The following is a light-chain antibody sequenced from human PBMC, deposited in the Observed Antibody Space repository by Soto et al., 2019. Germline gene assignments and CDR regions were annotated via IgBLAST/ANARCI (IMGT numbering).Light chain of an antibody. V-gene: IGKV1-12*01. Sequence: DIQMTQSPSSVSAAIGDRVTITCRASQGISNWLAWYQQKPGKAPRLLIYAASSLQSGVPSRFSGCGSVTDFTLLISSVQPEEIATYYCQQANSVPPATFGQGTKVETK. CDR1: QGISNW. J-gene: IGKJ1*01. CDR3: QQANSVPPAT. CDR2: AAS.